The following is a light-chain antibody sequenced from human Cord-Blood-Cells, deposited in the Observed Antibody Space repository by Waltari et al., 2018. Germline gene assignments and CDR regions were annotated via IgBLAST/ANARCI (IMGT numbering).Light chain of an antibody. CDR2: KAS. Sequence: DIQMTQSPSTLAASVGDRVTITCRASQCISRWLAWYQQKPWKAPKLLIYKASSLESGVPSRFSGSGSGTEFTLTISSLQPDDFATYYCQQYNSYSYTFGQGTKLEIK. CDR1: QCISRW. CDR3: QQYNSYSYT. J-gene: IGKJ2*01. V-gene: IGKV1-5*03.